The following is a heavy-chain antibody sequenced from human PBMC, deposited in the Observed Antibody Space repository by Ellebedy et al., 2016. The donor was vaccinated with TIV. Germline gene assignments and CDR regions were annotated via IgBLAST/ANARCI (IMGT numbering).Heavy chain of an antibody. CDR2: ISTGSTYI. J-gene: IGHJ5*02. D-gene: IGHD3-10*01. Sequence: GGSLRLSXAASGFTFTSYTMNWVRQAPGKGLEWVSSISTGSTYIYYADSVKGRFTISRDNAKNSVYLQMNSLRAEDTAVYYCARDASGSDYAEFVWFDPWGQGTLVTVSS. V-gene: IGHV3-21*01. CDR3: ARDASGSDYAEFVWFDP. CDR1: GFTFTSYT.